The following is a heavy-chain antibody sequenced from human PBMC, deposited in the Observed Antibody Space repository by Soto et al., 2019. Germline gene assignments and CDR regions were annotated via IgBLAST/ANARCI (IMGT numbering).Heavy chain of an antibody. V-gene: IGHV3-30*03. J-gene: IGHJ4*02. Sequence: GGSLRLSCAASGFTFSSYGMHWVRQAPGKGLEWVAVISYDGSKKYYADSVKGRFTISRDNSKNTLYLQMNSLRAEDTAVYYCTVIEIFGVRREGTPDYWGQGTLVTVSS. D-gene: IGHD3-3*01. CDR2: ISYDGSKK. CDR1: GFTFSSYG. CDR3: TVIEIFGVRREGTPDY.